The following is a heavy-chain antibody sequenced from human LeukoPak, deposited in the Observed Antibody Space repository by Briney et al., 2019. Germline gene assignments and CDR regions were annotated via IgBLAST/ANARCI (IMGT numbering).Heavy chain of an antibody. CDR3: ATTAGGYRYYWSRRGPTYRDSFDT. J-gene: IGHJ5*02. Sequence: GASDKVSCKASGYTFTSYDINWVLQATGQGLQWMGWMNPNSGNTGYAQKFQGRVTMTRNTSISTAYMELRNLVSDATAVCYSATTAGGYRYYWSRRGPTYRDSFDTGGQGTVVTVSS. CDR2: MNPNSGNT. V-gene: IGHV1-8*01. D-gene: IGHD2-8*02. CDR1: GYTFTSYD.